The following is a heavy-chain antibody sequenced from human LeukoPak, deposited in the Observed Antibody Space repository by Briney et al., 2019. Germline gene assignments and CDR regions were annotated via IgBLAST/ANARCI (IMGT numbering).Heavy chain of an antibody. V-gene: IGHV3-74*03. CDR3: AGEGNSVYYFDY. CDR1: GFTFSDYW. CDR2: INSDGSIP. J-gene: IGHJ4*02. Sequence: PGGSLRLSCAASGFTFSDYWMYWVRQAPGKGLVWVSRINSDGSIPTYADSVKGRFTISRDNAKKTLYLQMNSLRAEDTAVYYCAGEGNSVYYFDYWGQGTRVTVSS.